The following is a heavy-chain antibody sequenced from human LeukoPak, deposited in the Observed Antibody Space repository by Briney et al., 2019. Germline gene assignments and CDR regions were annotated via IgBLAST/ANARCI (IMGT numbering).Heavy chain of an antibody. CDR1: GGSISSSSYY. CDR2: IYYSGST. Sequence: SETLSLTCTVSGGSISSSSYYWGWGRQPPGKGREWVGSIYYSGSTYNNPSRKSQVNISVDTSKNQFSLQLSSVTAADTAVYYCARSSRQWLVIVRAFDIWGQGTMVTVSS. CDR3: ARSSRQWLVIVRAFDI. V-gene: IGHV4-39*01. J-gene: IGHJ3*02. D-gene: IGHD6-19*01.